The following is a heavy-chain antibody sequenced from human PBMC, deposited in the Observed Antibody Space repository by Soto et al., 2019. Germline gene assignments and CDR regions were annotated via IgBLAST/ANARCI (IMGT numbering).Heavy chain of an antibody. CDR3: ASDAVAGNLVSYYYYGMDV. V-gene: IGHV1-69*13. CDR2: IIPIFGTA. Sequence: SVKVSCKASGGTFSIYAISCVLQSPLQWLEWMGGIIPIFGTANYAQKFQGRVTITADESTSTAYMELSSLRSEDTAVYYCASDAVAGNLVSYYYYGMDVWGQGTTVTVSS. CDR1: GGTFSIYA. J-gene: IGHJ6*02. D-gene: IGHD6-19*01.